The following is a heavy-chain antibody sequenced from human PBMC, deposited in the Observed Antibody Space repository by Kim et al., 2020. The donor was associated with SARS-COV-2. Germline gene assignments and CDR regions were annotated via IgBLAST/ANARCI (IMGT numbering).Heavy chain of an antibody. D-gene: IGHD4-17*01. Sequence: GGSLRLSCAASGFTFSSYGMHWVRQAPGKGLEWVAVISYDGSNKYYADSVKGRFTISRDNSKNTLYLQMNSLRAEDTAVYYCARDYDYGEQYYYYGMDVWGQGTTVTVSS. CDR3: ARDYDYGEQYYYYGMDV. J-gene: IGHJ6*02. V-gene: IGHV3-33*05. CDR1: GFTFSSYG. CDR2: ISYDGSNK.